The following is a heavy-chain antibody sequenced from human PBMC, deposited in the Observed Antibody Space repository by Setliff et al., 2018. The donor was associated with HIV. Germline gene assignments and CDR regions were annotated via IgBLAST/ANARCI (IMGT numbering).Heavy chain of an antibody. D-gene: IGHD6-19*01. CDR2: LNPSEGTT. J-gene: IGHJ5*02. CDR1: GYTFTTYY. CDR3: VRGYRSAWNGWFDA. Sequence: GASVKVSCKASGYTFTTYYIHWVRQAPGQGLEWMGILNPSEGTTSFAQKFQGRVTMTRDTSTSTVYMDLSSLRADGTAVYYCVRGYRSAWNGWFDAWGQGTRVTVSS. V-gene: IGHV1-46*01.